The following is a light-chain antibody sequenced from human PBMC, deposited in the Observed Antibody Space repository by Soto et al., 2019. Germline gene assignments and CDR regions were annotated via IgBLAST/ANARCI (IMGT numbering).Light chain of an antibody. CDR2: GAS. V-gene: IGKV3-15*01. Sequence: EIVMTQFPATLSVSPGESATLSCRASQTIGSKLAWYQHKPGQAPRLLIYGASTRATGIPARFSGSGSGTEFTLTISSLQSGDFALYFCQQYNNWLSWTFGQGTRVHIK. CDR1: QTIGSK. CDR3: QQYNNWLSWT. J-gene: IGKJ1*01.